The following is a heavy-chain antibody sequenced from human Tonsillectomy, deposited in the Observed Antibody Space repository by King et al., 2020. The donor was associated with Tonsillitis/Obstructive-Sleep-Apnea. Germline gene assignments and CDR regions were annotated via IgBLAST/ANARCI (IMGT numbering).Heavy chain of an antibody. CDR2: IKSKTDGGTT. CDR3: TYSYYDFWSGQTSDY. D-gene: IGHD3-3*01. CDR1: GFTFSNAW. Sequence: VPLVESGGGLVKPGGSLRLSCAASGFTFSNAWMSWVRQAPGKGLEWVGRIKSKTDGGTTDYAAPVKGRFTISRDDSKNTLYLQMNSLKTADTSVYYCTYSYYDFWSGQTSDYWGQGTLVTVSS. V-gene: IGHV3-15*01. J-gene: IGHJ4*02.